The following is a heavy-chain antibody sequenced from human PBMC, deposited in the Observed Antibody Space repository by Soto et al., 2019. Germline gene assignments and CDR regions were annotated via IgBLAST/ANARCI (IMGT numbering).Heavy chain of an antibody. D-gene: IGHD2-21*01. CDR1: VFTCSSYW. J-gene: IGHJ4*02. CDR2: FHIDGTST. Sequence: QSWWSLTLSCTASVFTCSSYWMHWVRQAPGKGLVWVSLFHIDGTSTLYADSVKGRFTISRDNAKNTLYLQMNSLRVEDTALYYCARSSFPYYFDYWGQGTLVTVSS. CDR3: ARSSFPYYFDY. V-gene: IGHV3-74*01.